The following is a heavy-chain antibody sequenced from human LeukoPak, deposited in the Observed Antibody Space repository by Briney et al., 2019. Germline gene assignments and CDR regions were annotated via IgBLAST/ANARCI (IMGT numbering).Heavy chain of an antibody. V-gene: IGHV3-23*01. CDR1: GFTFSSYA. J-gene: IGHJ4*02. CDR2: ISGSGGST. Sequence: GGSLRLSCAASGFTFSSYAMSWVRQAPGKGLEWVSAISGSGGSTYYADSVKGRFTISRDNSKNTLYLQMNSLRAEDTAVYYCASRNSGWWGEDYWGQGTLVTVSS. D-gene: IGHD6-19*01. CDR3: ASRNSGWWGEDY.